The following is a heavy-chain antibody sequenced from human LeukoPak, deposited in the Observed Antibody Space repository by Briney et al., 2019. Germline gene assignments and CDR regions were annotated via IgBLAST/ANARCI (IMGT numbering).Heavy chain of an antibody. V-gene: IGHV3-9*01. Sequence: GRSLRLSCAASGFTFDDYAMHWVPPAPGKGLEGVSGLSWNSGSIGYADSVKGRFTISRDNAKNSLYLQMNSLRAEDTALYYCAKGHGSGSYYLYYFDYWGQGTLVTVSS. J-gene: IGHJ4*02. CDR2: LSWNSGSI. CDR1: GFTFDDYA. CDR3: AKGHGSGSYYLYYFDY. D-gene: IGHD3-10*01.